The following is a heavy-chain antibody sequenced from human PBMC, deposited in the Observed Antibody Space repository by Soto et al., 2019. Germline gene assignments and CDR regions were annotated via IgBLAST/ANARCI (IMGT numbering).Heavy chain of an antibody. Sequence: EVQLLESGGGLVQPGGSLSLSCAASGFTFSSYAMTWVRQAPGKGLEWVSVISTDGGSTNYADSVKARSTVSKDNSRNTLYVQMNSLRVEDTAVYYCAKGGSGWHYFDSWGQGTLVTVSS. J-gene: IGHJ4*02. CDR1: GFTFSSYA. D-gene: IGHD6-19*01. CDR3: AKGGSGWHYFDS. V-gene: IGHV3-23*01. CDR2: ISTDGGST.